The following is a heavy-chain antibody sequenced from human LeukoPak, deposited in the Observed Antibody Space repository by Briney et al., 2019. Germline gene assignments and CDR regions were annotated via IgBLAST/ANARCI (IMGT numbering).Heavy chain of an antibody. J-gene: IGHJ4*02. CDR3: ARGKFDFDY. CDR2: INHSGST. D-gene: IGHD3-16*01. CDR1: GGSFSGYY. Sequence: SETLSLTCAVYGGSFSGYYWSWIRQPPGKGLEWIGEINHSGSTNYNPSLKSRVTISVDTSKNQFSLKLSSVTAADTAVYYCARGKFDFDYWGQGTLVTVSS. V-gene: IGHV4-34*01.